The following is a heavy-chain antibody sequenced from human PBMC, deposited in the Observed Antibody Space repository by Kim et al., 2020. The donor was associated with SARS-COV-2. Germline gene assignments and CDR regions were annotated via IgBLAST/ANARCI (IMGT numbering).Heavy chain of an antibody. CDR1: GFTFSSYG. CDR3: ARDGYDFWSGYSAY. Sequence: GGSLRLSCAASGFTFSSYGMNWVRQAPGKGLEWVSSISSSSSYIYYADSVKGRFTISRDNAKNSLYLQMNSLRAEDTAVYYCARDGYDFWSGYSAYWGQGTLVTVSS. J-gene: IGHJ4*02. CDR2: ISSSSSYI. V-gene: IGHV3-21*01. D-gene: IGHD3-3*01.